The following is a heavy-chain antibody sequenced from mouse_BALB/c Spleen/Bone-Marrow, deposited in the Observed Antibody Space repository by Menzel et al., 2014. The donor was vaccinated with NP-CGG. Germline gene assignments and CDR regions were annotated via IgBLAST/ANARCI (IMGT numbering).Heavy chain of an antibody. J-gene: IGHJ2*01. D-gene: IGHD1-1*01. CDR2: IDPANGNT. V-gene: IGHV14-3*02. Sequence: VQLQQSGAELVKPGASVKLSCTASGFNIKDTYMHWVKQRPEQGLEWIGRIDPANGNTKYDPKFQGKATITADTSSNTAYLQLSSLTSEDAAVYYCARYYYGSSVFDYRGQDPPLTVSS. CDR1: GFNIKDTY. CDR3: ARYYYGSSVFDY.